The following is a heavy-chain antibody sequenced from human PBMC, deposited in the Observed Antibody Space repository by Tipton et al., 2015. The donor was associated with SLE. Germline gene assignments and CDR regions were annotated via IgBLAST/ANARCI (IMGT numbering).Heavy chain of an antibody. J-gene: IGHJ4*02. CDR1: GGSISSSSHY. CDR2: INHSGST. CDR3: ARQGTGFGSGRDDY. D-gene: IGHD1-14*01. Sequence: TLSLTCTVSGGSISSSSHYWGWIRQPPGKGLEWIGEINHSGSTNYNPSLKSRITISVDTSKNQFSLSLYSVTVEDTAVYYCARQGTGFGSGRDDYWGQGILVTVSS. V-gene: IGHV4-39*01.